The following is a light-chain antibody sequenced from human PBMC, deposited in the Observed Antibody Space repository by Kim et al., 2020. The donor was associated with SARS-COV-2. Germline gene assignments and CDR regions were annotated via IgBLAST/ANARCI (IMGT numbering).Light chain of an antibody. CDR3: QQYNTWPPLT. V-gene: IGKV3-15*01. CDR2: GAS. J-gene: IGKJ4*01. CDR1: QSVSSN. Sequence: EIVMTQSPATLSVSPGERATLSCRASQSVSSNLAWYQQKPGQAPRLLIYGASTRATGIPARFSGSGSGTEFTLTISSLQSEDFAVYYCQQYNTWPPLTFGGGPKVAI.